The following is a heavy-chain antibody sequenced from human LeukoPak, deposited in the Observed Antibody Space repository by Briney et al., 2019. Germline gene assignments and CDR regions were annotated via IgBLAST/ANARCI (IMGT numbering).Heavy chain of an antibody. D-gene: IGHD2-2*01. CDR1: GGSISSSNW. V-gene: IGHV4-4*02. J-gene: IGHJ3*02. CDR2: IYHSGST. CDR3: ARNAIPTDAFDI. Sequence: PSETLSLTCAVSGGSISSSNWWSWVRQPPGKGLGWIGEIYHSGSTNYNPSLESRVSISVDKSKNLFSLKLNSVTAADTAVYYCARNAIPTDAFDIWGQGTMVTVFS.